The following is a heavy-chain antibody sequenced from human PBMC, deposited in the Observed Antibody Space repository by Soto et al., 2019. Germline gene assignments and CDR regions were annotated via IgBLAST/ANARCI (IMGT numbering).Heavy chain of an antibody. CDR3: ARDGSSSWYRPRAHYGMDV. J-gene: IGHJ6*02. Sequence: SETLSLTCTVSGGSISSGDYYWSWIRQPPGKGLEWIGYIYYSGSTYYNPSLKSRVTISVDTSKNQFSLKLSSVTAADTAVYYCARDGSSSWYRPRAHYGMDVWGQGTTVTVSS. D-gene: IGHD6-13*01. CDR1: GGSISSGDYY. V-gene: IGHV4-30-4*01. CDR2: IYYSGST.